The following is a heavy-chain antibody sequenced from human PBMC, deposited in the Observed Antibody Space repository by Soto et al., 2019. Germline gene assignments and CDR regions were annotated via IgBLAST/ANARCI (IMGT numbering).Heavy chain of an antibody. J-gene: IGHJ5*01. D-gene: IGHD3-22*01. CDR2: ISWNSGRI. CDR1: GFNLEDYA. CDR3: AKAPPYYDSASFYQPPDS. V-gene: IGHV3-9*01. Sequence: PGGSLRLSCAAAGFNLEDYARHWVRQGPGKGLEWVSGISWNSGRIGYSDSVEGRFIISRDNAKNSMFLQMNSLRADDTALYYCAKAPPYYDSASFYQPPDSWGHGTLVTVSS.